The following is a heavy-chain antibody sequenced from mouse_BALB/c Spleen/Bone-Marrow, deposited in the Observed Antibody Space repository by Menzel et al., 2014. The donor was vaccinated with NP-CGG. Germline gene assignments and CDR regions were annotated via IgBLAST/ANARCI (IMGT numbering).Heavy chain of an antibody. CDR2: IDPSTSET. J-gene: IGHJ4*01. CDR1: DYTFTTYW. Sequence: QVQLKESGPDLVRPGSSVKMSCKASDYTFTTYWMHWVKQRPGQGLEWIGMIDPSTSETRLNRKFKDKATLIVDKSSNTAYMQLSSLTSEDSAVYYCARRTLAMAYWGQGTSVTVSS. CDR3: ARRTLAMAY. V-gene: IGHV1-52*01.